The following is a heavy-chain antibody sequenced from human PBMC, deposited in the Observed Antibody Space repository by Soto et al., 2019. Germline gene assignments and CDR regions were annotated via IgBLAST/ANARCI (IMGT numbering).Heavy chain of an antibody. CDR3: AKYRGAVAGRAKNNWFDP. J-gene: IGHJ5*02. V-gene: IGHV3-23*01. D-gene: IGHD6-19*01. CDR2: ISGSGGST. CDR1: GFTFSSYA. Sequence: EVQLLESGGGLVQPGGSLRLSCAASGFTFSSYAMSWVRQAPGKGLEWVSAISGSGGSTYYADSVKGRFTISRDNSKNTLYLQMNSLRAEDTAVYYCAKYRGAVAGRAKNNWFDPWGQGTLVTVSS.